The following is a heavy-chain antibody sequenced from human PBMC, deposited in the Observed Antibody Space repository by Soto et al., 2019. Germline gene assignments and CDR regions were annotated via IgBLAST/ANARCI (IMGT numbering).Heavy chain of an antibody. CDR2: IVPVFGRV. CDR1: GDTFTKYA. Sequence: QVHLVQSGSEVRKPGSSVSVSCKASGDTFTKYAIIWLRQDPGQGLEWMGGIVPVFGRVTYAQRFQDRVSIIADKATATSYLELTSLTADDTAVYYCAGVASGSTWDYFDYWGQGTLVTVSS. J-gene: IGHJ4*02. CDR3: AGVASGSTWDYFDY. D-gene: IGHD3-10*01. V-gene: IGHV1-69*06.